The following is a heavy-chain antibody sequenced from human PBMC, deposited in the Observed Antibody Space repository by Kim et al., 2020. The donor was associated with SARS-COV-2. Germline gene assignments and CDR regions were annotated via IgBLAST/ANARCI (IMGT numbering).Heavy chain of an antibody. Sequence: SETLSLTCAVYGGSFSGYYWSWIRQPPGKGLEWIGEINHSGSTNYNPSLKSRVTISVDTSKNQFSLKLSSVTAADTAVYYCARILVLVDYWGQGTLVTVSS. CDR2: INHSGST. V-gene: IGHV4-34*01. J-gene: IGHJ4*02. CDR1: GGSFSGYY. CDR3: ARILVLVDY. D-gene: IGHD2-8*01.